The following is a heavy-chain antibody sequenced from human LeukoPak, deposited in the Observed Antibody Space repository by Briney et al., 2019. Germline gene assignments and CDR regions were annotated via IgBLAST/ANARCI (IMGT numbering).Heavy chain of an antibody. J-gene: IGHJ4*02. Sequence: ASVKVSCKASGYTFTSYGISWVRQAPGQGLEWMGWISAYNGNTNYAQKLQGRVTMTTDTSTSTAHMELRSLRSDDTAVYYCARDLRAKLYYGSGSSDYWGQGTLVTVSS. CDR1: GYTFTSYG. D-gene: IGHD3-10*01. CDR2: ISAYNGNT. CDR3: ARDLRAKLYYGSGSSDY. V-gene: IGHV1-18*01.